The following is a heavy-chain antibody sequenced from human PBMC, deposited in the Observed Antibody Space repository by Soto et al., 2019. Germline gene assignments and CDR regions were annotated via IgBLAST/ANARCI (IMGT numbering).Heavy chain of an antibody. D-gene: IGHD1-26*01. CDR3: AREHSGSYYDY. Sequence: GGSLRLSCAASGFSFSSHWMHWVRQVPGKGLVWLSRINTDGSIITYADSVEGRFTISRDNAKSTLYLQMNSLRAEDTAVYYCAREHSGSYYDYWGQGTLVTVS. J-gene: IGHJ4*02. V-gene: IGHV3-74*01. CDR2: INTDGSII. CDR1: GFSFSSHW.